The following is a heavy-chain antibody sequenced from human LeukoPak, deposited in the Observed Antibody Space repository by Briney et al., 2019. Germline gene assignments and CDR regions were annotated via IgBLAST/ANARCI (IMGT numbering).Heavy chain of an antibody. V-gene: IGHV5-51*01. J-gene: IGHJ6*03. CDR3: ARHASPYSSRTEYYYYYYYMDV. CDR2: IYPGDSDT. D-gene: IGHD6-13*01. Sequence: GESLKISCKGSGYRFTNYWIGWVRQMPGKGLEWMGIIYPGDSDTRYNPSFQGQVTISADKSISTAYLQWSSLKASDTAMYYCARHASPYSSRTEYYYYYYYMDVWGKGTTVTVSS. CDR1: GYRFTNYW.